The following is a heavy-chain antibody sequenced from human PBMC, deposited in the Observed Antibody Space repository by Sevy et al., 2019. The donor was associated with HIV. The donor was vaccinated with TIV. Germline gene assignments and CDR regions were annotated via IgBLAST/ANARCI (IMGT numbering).Heavy chain of an antibody. D-gene: IGHD6-19*01. CDR2: IRSKTYGGTT. CDR3: SREGSEGSVAQPDAFDI. CDR1: GFTFGEYA. Sequence: GESLKISCTASGFTFGEYAMSWFRQAPGKGLEWVGFIRSKTYGGTTEYAASVKGRFTISRDDSKRIAYLQMNSLKTEDTAMYYCSREGSEGSVAQPDAFDIWGQGTMVTVSS. J-gene: IGHJ3*02. V-gene: IGHV3-49*03.